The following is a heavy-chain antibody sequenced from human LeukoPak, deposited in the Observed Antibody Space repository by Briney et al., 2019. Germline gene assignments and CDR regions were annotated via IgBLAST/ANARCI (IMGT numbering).Heavy chain of an antibody. CDR3: AKGIGEQWLDRDFDY. D-gene: IGHD6-19*01. J-gene: IGHJ4*02. V-gene: IGHV1-2*02. CDR1: GYSFTGYY. CDR2: INPNSGDT. Sequence: ASVKVSCKASGYSFTGYYMHWVRQAPGQGLEWMGWINPNSGDTKYAQKFQGRVTVTRDMSTSTVYMELSSLRSEDTAVYYCAKGIGEQWLDRDFDYWGQGTLVTVSS.